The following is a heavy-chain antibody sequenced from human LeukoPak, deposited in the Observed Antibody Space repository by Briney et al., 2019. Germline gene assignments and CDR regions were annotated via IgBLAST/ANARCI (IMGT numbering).Heavy chain of an antibody. Sequence: GGSLRLSCAASGFTVSSNYMSWVRQAPGKGLEWVSSISSSSSYIYYADSVKGRFTISRDNAKNSLYLQMNSLRAEDTAVYYCARYDSSGYLAFDIWGQGTMVTVSS. CDR1: GFTVSSNY. D-gene: IGHD3-22*01. V-gene: IGHV3-21*01. CDR2: ISSSSSYI. J-gene: IGHJ3*02. CDR3: ARYDSSGYLAFDI.